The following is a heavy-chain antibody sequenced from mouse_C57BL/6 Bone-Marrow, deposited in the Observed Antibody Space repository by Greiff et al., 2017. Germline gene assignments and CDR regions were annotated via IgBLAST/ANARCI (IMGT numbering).Heavy chain of an antibody. Sequence: EVQLQQSGAELVRPGASVKLSCTASGFNIKDDYMHWVKQRPEQGLEWIGWIDPENGDTEYASKFQGKATITAATSSNTAYLQLSSLTSEDTAVYYCTTITTVVADWYFDVWGTGTTVTVSS. CDR3: TTITTVVADWYFDV. D-gene: IGHD1-1*01. V-gene: IGHV14-4*01. CDR2: IDPENGDT. J-gene: IGHJ1*03. CDR1: GFNIKDDY.